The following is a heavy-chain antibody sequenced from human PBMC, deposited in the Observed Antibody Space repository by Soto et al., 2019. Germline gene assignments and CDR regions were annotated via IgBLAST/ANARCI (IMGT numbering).Heavy chain of an antibody. V-gene: IGHV3-30-3*01. CDR1: GFTFSSYA. CDR2: ISYDGSNK. Sequence: QVQLVESGGGVVQPGRSLRLSCAASGFTFSSYAMHWVRQAPGKGLEWVAVISYDGSNKYYADSVKGRFTISRDNSKNTLYLQMNSLRAEDTDVYYCETSWNYSNLPAENDYWGQGTLVTVSS. J-gene: IGHJ4*02. D-gene: IGHD4-4*01. CDR3: ETSWNYSNLPAENDY.